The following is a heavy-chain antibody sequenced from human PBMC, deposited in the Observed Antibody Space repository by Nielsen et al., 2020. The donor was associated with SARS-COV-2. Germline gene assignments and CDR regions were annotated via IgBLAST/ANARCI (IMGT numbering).Heavy chain of an antibody. D-gene: IGHD2-2*01. V-gene: IGHV3-21*01. Sequence: GGSLRLSCAASGFTFDHYAMHWVRQAPGKGLEWVSSISSSSSYIYYADSVKGRFTISRDNAKNSLYLQMNSLRAEDTAVYYCARGGYCSSTSCYHDYWGQGTLVTVSS. J-gene: IGHJ4*02. CDR1: GFTFDHYA. CDR2: ISSSSSYI. CDR3: ARGGYCSSTSCYHDY.